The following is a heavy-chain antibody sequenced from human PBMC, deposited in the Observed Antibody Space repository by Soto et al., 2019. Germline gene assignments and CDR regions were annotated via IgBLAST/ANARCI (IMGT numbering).Heavy chain of an antibody. D-gene: IGHD1-20*01. CDR3: ARGNWN. V-gene: IGHV3-53*01. CDR2: IYGGGST. Sequence: EVQLVESGGGLIQPGGSLRLSCAASGFTVSSIYMSWVRQPPGKGLECVSIIYGGGSTYYADSVKGRFTISRDNSKNTLFLQMNSLRAEDTAVYYCARGNWNWGQGTLLTVSS. J-gene: IGHJ4*02. CDR1: GFTVSSIY.